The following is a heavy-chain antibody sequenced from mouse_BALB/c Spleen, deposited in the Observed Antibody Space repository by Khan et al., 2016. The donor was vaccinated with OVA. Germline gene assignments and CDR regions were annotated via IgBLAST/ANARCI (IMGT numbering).Heavy chain of an antibody. CDR2: ISYSGNT. CDR1: GYSITTDYA. V-gene: IGHV3-2*02. CDR3: ARVYGGDFDY. Sequence: EVQLVESGPGLVKPSQSLSLTCTVTGYSITTDYAWNWIRQFPGNKLEWMGYISYSGNTKYNPSLKSRISITRDQSKNQFFLQLKSVTTEDTARYYCARVYGGDFDYWGQGTTLTVSS. J-gene: IGHJ2*01. D-gene: IGHD1-1*01.